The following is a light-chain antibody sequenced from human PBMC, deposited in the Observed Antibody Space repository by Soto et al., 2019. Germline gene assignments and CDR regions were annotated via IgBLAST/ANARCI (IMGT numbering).Light chain of an antibody. CDR2: KAS. Sequence: DIQMTQSPSTLSASVGDRVTITCPASQRISRWAAWDQQKPGKAPKLLIYKASNLESGVPSRFSGSRSGTEFSLTISSLQPDDFATYYCQQYNSWTFGQGTKVDIK. V-gene: IGKV1-5*03. CDR1: QRISRW. J-gene: IGKJ1*01. CDR3: QQYNSWT.